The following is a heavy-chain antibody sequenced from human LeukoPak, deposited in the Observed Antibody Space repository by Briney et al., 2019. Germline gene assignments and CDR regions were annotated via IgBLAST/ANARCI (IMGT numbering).Heavy chain of an antibody. CDR1: GGSISSGGYY. J-gene: IGHJ4*02. CDR2: IYYSGTT. CDR3: ARSGTATTWNY. Sequence: SQTLSLTCTVSGGSISSGGYYWSWIRQHPGKGLEWIGYIYYSGTTYYNPSLKSRVSISLDTSKNQFSLNLSSVTAADTAVYYCARSGTATTWNYWGQGTLVTVSS. D-gene: IGHD4-17*01. V-gene: IGHV4-31*03.